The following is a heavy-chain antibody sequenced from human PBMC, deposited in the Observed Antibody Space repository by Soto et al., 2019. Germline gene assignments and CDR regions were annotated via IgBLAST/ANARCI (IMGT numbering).Heavy chain of an antibody. CDR1: GFTFSSYG. D-gene: IGHD3-3*01. V-gene: IGHV3-30*03. CDR2: ISYDGSTI. Sequence: GSLRLSCAASGFTFSSYGMHWVRQAPGKGLEWVAVISYDGSTIYYADSVKGRFTISRDNAKNSLYLQMNSLRDEDTAVYYCARESRFLEWLSLNWFDPWGQGTLVTVSS. J-gene: IGHJ5*02. CDR3: ARESRFLEWLSLNWFDP.